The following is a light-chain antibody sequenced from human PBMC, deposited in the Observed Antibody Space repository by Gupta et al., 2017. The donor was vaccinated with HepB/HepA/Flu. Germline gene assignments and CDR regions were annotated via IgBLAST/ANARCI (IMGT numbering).Light chain of an antibody. CDR1: QSISSY. Sequence: DIQMTQSPSSLSASVGDRVTITCRASQSISSYLNWYQQKPGKAPKLLIYAASSWQSGVPSRFSGSGYGTDFTLTISSRQPEDFAAYYCQQNDSNLFFTFGHGTKVDIK. CDR2: AAS. J-gene: IGKJ3*01. V-gene: IGKV1-39*01. CDR3: QQNDSNLFFT.